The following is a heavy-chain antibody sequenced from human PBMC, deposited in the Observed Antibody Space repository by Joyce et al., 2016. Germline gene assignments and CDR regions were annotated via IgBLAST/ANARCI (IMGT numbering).Heavy chain of an antibody. CDR3: AKAVYCSGGSCYFGYYYYGMDV. CDR2: ISGSGDRT. V-gene: IGHV3-23*01. D-gene: IGHD2-15*01. CDR1: GFTFSSYP. J-gene: IGHJ6*02. Sequence: EVQVLESGGGLVQPGGSLRLSCAASGFTFSSYPMTWVRQAPGKGLEWVSAISGSGDRTYYADSGKGRFTISRDNSKNTLYLQMNSLRAEDTAVYYCAKAVYCSGGSCYFGYYYYGMDVWGQGTTVTVSS.